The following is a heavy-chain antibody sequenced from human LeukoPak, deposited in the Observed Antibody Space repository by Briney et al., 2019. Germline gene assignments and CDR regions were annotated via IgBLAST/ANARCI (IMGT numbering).Heavy chain of an antibody. Sequence: GGSLRLSCAASGFTVSSNYMSWVRQALGKGLEWVSVIYSGGSTYYADSVKGRFTISRHNSENTLYLQMNSLRAEDTAVYYCATLPGYCSSTSCPPGHYYYGMDVWGQGTTVTVSS. V-gene: IGHV3-53*04. CDR2: IYSGGST. D-gene: IGHD2-2*01. CDR3: ATLPGYCSSTSCPPGHYYYGMDV. CDR1: GFTVSSNY. J-gene: IGHJ6*02.